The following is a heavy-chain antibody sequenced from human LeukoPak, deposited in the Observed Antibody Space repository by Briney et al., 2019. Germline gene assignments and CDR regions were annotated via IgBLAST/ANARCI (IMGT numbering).Heavy chain of an antibody. V-gene: IGHV4-61*02. Sequence: SETLSLTCTVSGRSISSGSYSWSWIRQPAGKGLEWIGRIYTSGSTNYNPSLKSPVTISVDTSKNQFSLKPSSVTAADTAVYYCARLRFLEWLPLDPWGQGTLVTV. D-gene: IGHD3-3*01. CDR2: IYTSGST. CDR1: GRSISSGSYS. J-gene: IGHJ5*02. CDR3: ARLRFLEWLPLDP.